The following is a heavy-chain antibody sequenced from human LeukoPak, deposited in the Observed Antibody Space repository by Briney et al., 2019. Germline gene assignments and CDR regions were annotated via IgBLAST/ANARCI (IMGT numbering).Heavy chain of an antibody. V-gene: IGHV3-NL1*01. J-gene: IGHJ4*02. CDR2: ISRSGGST. D-gene: IGHD3-22*01. CDR3: ARDYYDSSGYYYGYFDY. CDR1: GFTFSSYS. Sequence: GGSLRLSCAASGFTFSSYSMNWVRQAPGKGLEWVSGISRSGGSTYYADSVKGRFTISRDNSKNTLYLQMNSLRAEDTAVYYCARDYYDSSGYYYGYFDYWGQGTLVTVSS.